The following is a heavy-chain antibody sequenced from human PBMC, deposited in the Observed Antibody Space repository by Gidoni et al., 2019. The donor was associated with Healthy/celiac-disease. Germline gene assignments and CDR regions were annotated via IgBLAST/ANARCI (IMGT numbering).Heavy chain of an antibody. D-gene: IGHD6-19*01. CDR2: INHSGST. J-gene: IGHJ3*02. Sequence: QVQLQQWGAGLLKPSETLSLTCAVYGGSFSGYYWSWIRQPPGKGLEWIGEINHSGSTNYNPSLKSRVTISVDTSKNRFSLKLSSVTAADTAVYYCARTVRGPRRGSGWYLERYGAFDIWGQGTMVTVSS. CDR1: GGSFSGYY. CDR3: ARTVRGPRRGSGWYLERYGAFDI. V-gene: IGHV4-34*01.